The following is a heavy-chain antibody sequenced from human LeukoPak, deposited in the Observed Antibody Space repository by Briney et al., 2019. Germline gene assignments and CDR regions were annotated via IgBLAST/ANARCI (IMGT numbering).Heavy chain of an antibody. Sequence: SETLSLTCTVSGGSISSYYWSWIRQPPGKGLEWIGYIYYSGSTNYNPSLKSRVTISVDTSKNQFSLKLSSVTAADTAVYYCAREAIAARPVYYYYGMDVWGQGTTVTVSS. V-gene: IGHV4-59*01. CDR2: IYYSGST. CDR1: GGSISSYY. D-gene: IGHD6-6*01. CDR3: AREAIAARPVYYYYGMDV. J-gene: IGHJ6*02.